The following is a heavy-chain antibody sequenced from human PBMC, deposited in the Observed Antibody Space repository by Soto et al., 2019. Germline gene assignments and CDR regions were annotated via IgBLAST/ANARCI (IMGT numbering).Heavy chain of an antibody. V-gene: IGHV4-59*01. CDR3: ARGVAPAGFDY. J-gene: IGHJ4*02. D-gene: IGHD2-2*01. CDR2: AYYSVTT. Sequence: QVQLQESGPGLVKPSETLSLTCTVSGGSIRNFYWSWIRQPPGKGLECLGYAYYSVTTNYTPSLKSRVTISLDTSKNHFSLKLSSVTAADTAVYYCARGVAPAGFDYWGQGTLVTVSS. CDR1: GGSIRNFY.